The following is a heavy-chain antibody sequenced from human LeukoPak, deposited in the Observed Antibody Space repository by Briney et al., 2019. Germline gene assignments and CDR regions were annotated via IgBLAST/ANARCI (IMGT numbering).Heavy chain of an antibody. V-gene: IGHV3-33*01. CDR1: GFTFSRYG. CDR3: ASQRVAATDTIDC. Sequence: GGSLRLSCAASGFTFSRYGMHWVRQAPGKGLKWVAVIWYDGSNKYYADSVKGRFTISRDNSKNTLYLQLNSLRAEDTAVYYCASQRVAATDTIDCWGQGTLVTVSS. J-gene: IGHJ4*02. CDR2: IWYDGSNK. D-gene: IGHD2-15*01.